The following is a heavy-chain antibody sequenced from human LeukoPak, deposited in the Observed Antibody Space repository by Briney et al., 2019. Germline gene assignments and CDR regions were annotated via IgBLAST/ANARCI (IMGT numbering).Heavy chain of an antibody. CDR3: ARKGVLAAAGTFDY. V-gene: IGHV4-39*01. Sequence: SETLSLTCTVSGGSISSSSYYWGWIRQPPGKGLEWIGSIYSSGSTNYNPSLKSRVTMSVDTSKNQFSLRLNSVTAADTAVYYCARKGVLAAAGTFDYWGQGTLVTVSS. D-gene: IGHD6-13*01. CDR1: GGSISSSSYY. J-gene: IGHJ4*02. CDR2: IYSSGST.